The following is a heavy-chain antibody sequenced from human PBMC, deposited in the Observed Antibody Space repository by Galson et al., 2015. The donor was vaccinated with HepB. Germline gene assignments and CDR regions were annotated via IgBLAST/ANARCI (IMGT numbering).Heavy chain of an antibody. CDR3: ARDRLRWSPRAYGMDV. CDR2: IKQDGSEK. J-gene: IGHJ6*02. Sequence: SLRLSCAASGFTFSSYGMSWFRQAPAKGLEWVANIKQDGSEKYYVDAVKGRFTISRDNAKNSLYLQMNSLRAEDTAVYYCARDRLRWSPRAYGMDVWGQGTTVTVSS. V-gene: IGHV3-7*03. D-gene: IGHD4-23*01. CDR1: GFTFSSYG.